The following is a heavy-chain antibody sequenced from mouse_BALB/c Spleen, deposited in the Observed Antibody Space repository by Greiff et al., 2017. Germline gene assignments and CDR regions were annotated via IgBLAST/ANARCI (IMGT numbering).Heavy chain of an antibody. J-gene: IGHJ1*01. D-gene: IGHD2-2*01. Sequence: DVMLVESGGGLVQPGGSLKLSCAASGFTFSSYGMSWVRQTPDKRLELVATINSNGGSTYYPDSVKGRFTISRDNAKNTLYLQMSSLKSEDTAMYYCAREGYGYEYFDVWGAGTTVTVSS. CDR3: AREGYGYEYFDV. V-gene: IGHV5-6-3*01. CDR2: INSNGGST. CDR1: GFTFSSYG.